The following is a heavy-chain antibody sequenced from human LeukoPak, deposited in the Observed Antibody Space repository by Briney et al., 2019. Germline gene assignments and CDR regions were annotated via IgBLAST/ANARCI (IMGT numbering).Heavy chain of an antibody. CDR1: GGTFSSYS. CDR2: LIPIFGTA. J-gene: IGHJ4*02. V-gene: IGHV1-69*05. Sequence: SVKVSCKASGGTFSSYSISWVRQAPGQGLEWMGGLIPIFGTANYAQKFQRRVTITTDESTSTAYMELSSLRSEDTAVYYCASADDGYSSSWYPPYFDYWGQGTLVTVSS. D-gene: IGHD6-13*01. CDR3: ASADDGYSSSWYPPYFDY.